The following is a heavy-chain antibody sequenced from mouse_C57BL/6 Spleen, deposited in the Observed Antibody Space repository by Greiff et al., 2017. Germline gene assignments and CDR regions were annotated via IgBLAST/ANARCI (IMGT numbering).Heavy chain of an antibody. D-gene: IGHD1-1*01. CDR1: GYSFTSYY. CDR3: ARGGTTVVAPYAMDY. V-gene: IGHV1-66*01. Sequence: LQESGPELVKPGASVKISCKASGYSFTSYYIHWVKQRPGQGLEWIGWIYPGSGNTKYNEKFKGKATLTADTSSSTAYMQLSSLTSEDSAVYYCARGGTTVVAPYAMDYWGQGTSVTVSS. CDR2: IYPGSGNT. J-gene: IGHJ4*01.